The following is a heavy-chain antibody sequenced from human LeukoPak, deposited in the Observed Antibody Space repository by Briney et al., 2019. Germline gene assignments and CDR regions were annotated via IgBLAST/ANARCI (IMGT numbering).Heavy chain of an antibody. V-gene: IGHV1-2*02. Sequence: ASVKVSCKASGYTFTGYYMHWVRQAPGQGLEWMGWINPNSGATLYAQKFQGRVTMTRDTSINTAYVELSSLRSDDTAVYYCTRAKRVIFDYWGQGTLVTVSS. CDR2: INPNSGAT. CDR3: TRAKRVIFDY. D-gene: IGHD1-1*01. J-gene: IGHJ4*02. CDR1: GYTFTGYY.